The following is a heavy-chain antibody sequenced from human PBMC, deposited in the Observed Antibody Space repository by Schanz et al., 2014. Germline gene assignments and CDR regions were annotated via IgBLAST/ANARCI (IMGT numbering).Heavy chain of an antibody. J-gene: IGHJ4*02. CDR2: ISGSGGST. Sequence: EVQLLESGGGLVQPGGSLRLSCEASGFTFSSYAMSWVRQAPGKGLEWVSAISGSGGSTYYADSVKGRFTISSDNSKSTLYLQMSSLRAEDTAVYYCAKSQGSSFDSWGQGTLVTVSS. D-gene: IGHD6-13*01. CDR3: AKSQGSSFDS. CDR1: GFTFSSYA. V-gene: IGHV3-23*01.